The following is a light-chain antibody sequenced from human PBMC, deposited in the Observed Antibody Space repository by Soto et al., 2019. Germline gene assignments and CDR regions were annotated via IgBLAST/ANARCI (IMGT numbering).Light chain of an antibody. J-gene: IGLJ1*01. CDR1: SSDVGYYDY. Sequence: QSVLTQPPSASGFPGQSVTISCTGTSSDVGYYDYVSWYQQHPGKAPKLVIYEVTKRPSGVPDRVSASKSGNTASLTVSGLRPEDEADYFCSSFAGSYSPYVFGTGTKLTVL. CDR2: EVT. CDR3: SSFAGSYSPYV. V-gene: IGLV2-8*01.